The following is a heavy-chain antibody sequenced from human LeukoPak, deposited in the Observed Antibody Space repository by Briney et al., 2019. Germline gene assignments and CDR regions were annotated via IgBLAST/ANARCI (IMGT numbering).Heavy chain of an antibody. V-gene: IGHV3-74*01. D-gene: IGHD4-17*01. Sequence: GGSLRLSCAASGFTFSDYWMHWVRQAPGKGLVWVSRIASDGSSTSYADSVKGRFTISRDNAKNSLYLQMNSLRAEDTAVYYCARDRYYGDYEFDYWGQRTLVTVSS. CDR3: ARDRYYGDYEFDY. J-gene: IGHJ4*02. CDR1: GFTFSDYW. CDR2: IASDGSST.